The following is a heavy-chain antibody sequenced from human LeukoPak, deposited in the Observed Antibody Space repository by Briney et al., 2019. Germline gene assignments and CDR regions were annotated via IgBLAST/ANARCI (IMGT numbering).Heavy chain of an antibody. V-gene: IGHV1-2*02. CDR1: GYTFTGYY. D-gene: IGHD4-17*01. CDR2: INPNSGGT. Sequence: ASVKVSCKASGYTFTGYYVHWVRQAPGQGLEWMGWINPNSGGTNYAQKFQGRVTMTRDTSISTAYMELSRLRSDDTAVYYCARDFGINDYGDYPFRHWGQGTLVTVSS. CDR3: ARDFGINDYGDYPFRH. J-gene: IGHJ1*01.